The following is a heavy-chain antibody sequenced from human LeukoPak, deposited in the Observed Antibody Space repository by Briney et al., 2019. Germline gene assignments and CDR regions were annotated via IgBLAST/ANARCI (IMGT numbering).Heavy chain of an antibody. V-gene: IGHV1-46*01. CDR2: INPSGGST. CDR1: GYTFTSYY. CDR3: ARVVRYCTNGVCHRRGWFDP. D-gene: IGHD2-8*01. Sequence: GASVKVSCKASGYTFTSYYMHWVRQAPGQGLEWMGIINPSGGSTSYPQKFQGRVTMTRNTSTSTVYMELSSLRSEDTAVYYCARVVRYCTNGVCHRRGWFDPWGQGTLVTVSS. J-gene: IGHJ5*02.